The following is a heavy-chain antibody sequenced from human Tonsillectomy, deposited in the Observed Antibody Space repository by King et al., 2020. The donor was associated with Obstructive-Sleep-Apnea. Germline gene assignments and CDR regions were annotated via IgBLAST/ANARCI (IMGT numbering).Heavy chain of an antibody. CDR2: IHRSGSS. J-gene: IGHJ6*02. Sequence: QLQESGPGLVKPSGTLSLTCAVSGASISGTNWWSWVRQSPGKGLRWIGEIHRSGSSNYNPSLKSRVTISVDKSKNQFSQRLTSVTAADTAVYYCARVTWRPYYYGMDVWSQGTTVTVSS. D-gene: IGHD5-24*01. CDR3: ARVTWRPYYYGMDV. V-gene: IGHV4-4*02. CDR1: GASISGTNW.